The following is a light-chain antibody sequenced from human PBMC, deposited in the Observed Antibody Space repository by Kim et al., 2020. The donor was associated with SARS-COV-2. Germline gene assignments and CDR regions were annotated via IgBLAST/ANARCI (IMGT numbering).Light chain of an antibody. J-gene: IGLJ2*01. Sequence: SYELTQPPSVSVSPGQTASITCSGDKLGEKHVCWYQQKPGQSPVPIIYQDSQRPSGVPERFSGSNSGNTATLTISATQVMDEADYYCQAWDSSTAVFGGG. CDR3: QAWDSSTAV. CDR2: QDS. V-gene: IGLV3-1*01. CDR1: KLGEKH.